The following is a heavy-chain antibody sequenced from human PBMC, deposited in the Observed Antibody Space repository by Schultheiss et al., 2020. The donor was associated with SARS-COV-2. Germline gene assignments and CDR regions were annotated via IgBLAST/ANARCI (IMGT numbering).Heavy chain of an antibody. J-gene: IGHJ3*02. CDR2: ISYDGSNK. CDR1: GFTFSSYA. Sequence: GESLKISCAASGFTFSSYAMHWVRQAPGKGLEWVAVISYDGSNKYYADSVKGRFTISRDNSKNTLYLRMNSLRAEDTAVYYCATLIAVAGTGAFDIWGQGTMVTVSS. CDR3: ATLIAVAGTGAFDI. D-gene: IGHD6-19*01. V-gene: IGHV3-30*04.